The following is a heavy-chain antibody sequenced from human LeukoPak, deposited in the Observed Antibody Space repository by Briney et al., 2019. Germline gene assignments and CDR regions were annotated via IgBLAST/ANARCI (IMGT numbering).Heavy chain of an antibody. CDR3: ARDSSPITGPLWFDP. J-gene: IGHJ5*02. V-gene: IGHV3-66*02. Sequence: PGGSLRLSCAASGFTVSSNYMSWVRQAPGKGLEWVSVIYSGGSTYYADSVRGRFTISRDNSKNTLYLQMNSLRAEDTAVYYCARDSSPITGPLWFDPWGQGTLVTVSS. CDR2: IYSGGST. D-gene: IGHD1-20*01. CDR1: GFTVSSNY.